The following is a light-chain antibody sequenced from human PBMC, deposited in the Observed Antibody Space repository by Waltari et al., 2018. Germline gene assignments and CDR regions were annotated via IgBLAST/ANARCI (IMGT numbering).Light chain of an antibody. J-gene: IGKJ2*01. Sequence: EIVFTQSPHTLSLSPGERATLSCWASQSVTNNYLAWYQQKPGQAPSLLIYGASSRATGIPDRFSGRGSGTDFTLTISRLEPEDFAVYYCQQYGISPYTFGQGTKLEI. CDR1: QSVTNNY. V-gene: IGKV3-20*01. CDR3: QQYGISPYT. CDR2: GAS.